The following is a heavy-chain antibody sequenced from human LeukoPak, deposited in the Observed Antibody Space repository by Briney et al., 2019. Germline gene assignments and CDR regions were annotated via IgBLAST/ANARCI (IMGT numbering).Heavy chain of an antibody. D-gene: IGHD4/OR15-4a*01. CDR1: RFTLSDYG. CDR3: ARANSFPANYSDAFDL. CDR2: IWLDGNNK. Sequence: GSLLRLSCALSRFTLSDYGIRCVRHAPGRGLGWVAVIWLDGNNKFYADSVKGRFAISRDNSKNTVYMEMNSLRAEDTAVYYCARANSFPANYSDAFDLWGQGTMVTVS. J-gene: IGHJ3*01. V-gene: IGHV3-33*01.